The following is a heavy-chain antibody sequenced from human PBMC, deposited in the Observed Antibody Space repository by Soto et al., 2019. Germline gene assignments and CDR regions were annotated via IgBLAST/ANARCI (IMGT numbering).Heavy chain of an antibody. D-gene: IGHD6-13*01. CDR1: GFTFSLFD. V-gene: IGHV3-30*18. CDR2: ISHAGNNK. CDR3: AKDVDAYGDSWPADC. Sequence: PGWALRLSCAASGFTFSLFDMHWVRQAPGKGLEWVALISHAGNNKYYVDSVKGRFTISRDNSKNTLYLQMNSLRPEDTAVYYYAKDVDAYGDSWPADCRGKGTRGTVSA. J-gene: IGHJ4*02.